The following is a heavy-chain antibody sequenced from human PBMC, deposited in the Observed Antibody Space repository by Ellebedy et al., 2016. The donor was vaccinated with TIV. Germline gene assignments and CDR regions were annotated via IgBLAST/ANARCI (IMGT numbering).Heavy chain of an antibody. CDR2: ISPHSGGT. D-gene: IGHD2-21*02. CDR3: ERDGACGGDCYGDNY. J-gene: IGHJ4*02. CDR1: GYTFTGNY. Sequence: AASVKVSCKASGYTFTGNYIHWVRQAPGQGLEWMGWISPHSGGTNYAQKFQGRVTMTRETSISTAYMELSSLRSDDTAVYYCERDGACGGDCYGDNYWGQGSLVTVSS. V-gene: IGHV1-2*02.